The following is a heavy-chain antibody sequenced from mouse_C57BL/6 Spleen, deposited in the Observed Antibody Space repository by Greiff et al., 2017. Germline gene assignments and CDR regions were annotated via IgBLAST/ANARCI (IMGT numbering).Heavy chain of an antibody. CDR2: LDTATGYT. CDR1: GFNIKNTY. V-gene: IGHV14-3*01. D-gene: IGHD4-1*01. CDR3: ARDWEAGYAMDY. J-gene: IGHJ4*01. Sequence: VQLQQSVAELVRPGASVKLSCTASGFNIKNTYMPWVKQRPDQGLEWLGRLDTATGYTKYAPKFQGQATITADTSTNTAYLQLSSLTSEDTAIYYCARDWEAGYAMDYWGQGTSVTVSS.